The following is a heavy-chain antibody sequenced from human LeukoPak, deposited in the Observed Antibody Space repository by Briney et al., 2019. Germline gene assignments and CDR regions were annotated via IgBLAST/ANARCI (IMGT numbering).Heavy chain of an antibody. J-gene: IGHJ4*02. Sequence: PGGSLRLSRAASGFTFSSYWMSWVRQAPGKGLEWVANIKQDGSEKNYVDSVKGRFTISRDNAKNSLYLQMNGLRAEDTAVYYCAKEMAMVRGVIDYWGQGTLVTVSS. D-gene: IGHD3-10*01. CDR3: AKEMAMVRGVIDY. CDR1: GFTFSSYW. CDR2: IKQDGSEK. V-gene: IGHV3-7*03.